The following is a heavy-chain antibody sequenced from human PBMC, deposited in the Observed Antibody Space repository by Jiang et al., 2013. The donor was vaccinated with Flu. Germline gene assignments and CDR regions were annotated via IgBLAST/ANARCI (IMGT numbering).Heavy chain of an antibody. J-gene: IGHJ4*02. D-gene: IGHD6-19*01. V-gene: IGHV4-39*01. CDR2: IYYSGST. CDR1: GGSISSSSYY. CDR3: ASTRRYSSGWYLVDY. Sequence: LLKPSETLSLTCTVSGGSISSSSYYWGWIRQPPGKGLEWIGSIYYSGSTYYDPSLKSRVTISVDTSKNQFSLKLSSVTAADTAVYYCASTRRYSSGWYLVDYWGQGTLVTVSS.